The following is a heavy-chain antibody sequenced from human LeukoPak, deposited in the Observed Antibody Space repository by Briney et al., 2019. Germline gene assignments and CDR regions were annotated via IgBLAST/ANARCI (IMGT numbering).Heavy chain of an antibody. J-gene: IGHJ4*02. CDR2: IIPIFGTA. D-gene: IGHD3-3*01. CDR3: ANHYDFWSGYFDY. V-gene: IGHV1-69*01. Sequence: ASVKVSCKASGGTFSSYAISWVRQAPGQGLEWMGGIIPIFGTANYAQKFQGRVTITADESTSTAYMELSSLRSEDTAVYYCANHYDFWSGYFDYWGQGTLVTVSS. CDR1: GGTFSSYA.